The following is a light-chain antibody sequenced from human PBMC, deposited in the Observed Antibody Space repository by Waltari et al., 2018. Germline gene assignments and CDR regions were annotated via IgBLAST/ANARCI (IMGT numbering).Light chain of an antibody. Sequence: DIVMTQSPLSLPVTPGEPASISRRSSQSLLHTNGYNLLDWYLQKPGQSPQLLIYFGSNRASGVPDRFSGSGSGRDFTLKISRVEAEDVGVYYCMQALQTPWTFGQGTKVEIK. CDR2: FGS. J-gene: IGKJ1*01. CDR3: MQALQTPWT. CDR1: QSLLHTNGYNL. V-gene: IGKV2-28*01.